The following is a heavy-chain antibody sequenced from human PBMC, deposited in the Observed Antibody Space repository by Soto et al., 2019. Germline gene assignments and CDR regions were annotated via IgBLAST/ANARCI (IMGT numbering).Heavy chain of an antibody. J-gene: IGHJ4*02. CDR3: AKGAVQDLWSGYYTLSDY. V-gene: IGHV3-30*18. CDR2: ISYDAKHK. CDR1: GFTFSTYG. D-gene: IGHD3-3*01. Sequence: QVQLVESGGGVVQPGRSLRLSCAASGFTFSTYGMHWVRQAPGKGLEWVAVISYDAKHKYYADSLKGRFTISRDNSKNTLYLQMNSLRAEDTAVYYCAKGAVQDLWSGYYTLSDYWGQGTLVTVSS.